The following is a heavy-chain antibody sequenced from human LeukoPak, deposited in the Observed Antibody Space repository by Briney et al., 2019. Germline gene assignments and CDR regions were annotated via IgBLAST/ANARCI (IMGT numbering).Heavy chain of an antibody. CDR1: GFTFSNYW. CDR2: INSDGSST. D-gene: IGHD3-22*01. CDR3: ARDDSSARANY. V-gene: IGHV3-74*01. Sequence: GGSLRLSCAASGFTFSNYWMHWVRQAPGKGLVWVSLINSDGSSTVYADSLEGRFTISRDNAKNTLYLQMNSLRAEDTAVYYCARDDSSARANYWGQGTLVAVSS. J-gene: IGHJ4*02.